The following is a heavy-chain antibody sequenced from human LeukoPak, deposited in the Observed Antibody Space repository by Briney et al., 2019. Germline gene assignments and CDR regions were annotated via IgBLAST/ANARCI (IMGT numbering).Heavy chain of an antibody. D-gene: IGHD3-3*01. CDR1: GFTFSSYA. CDR3: ARGPRAEYDFWSNDCYYYYGMDV. Sequence: PGRSLRLSCAASGFTFSSYAMHWVRQAPGKGLEWVAVISYDGSNKYYADSVKGRFTISRDNSKNTLYLQMNSLRAEDTAVYYCARGPRAEYDFWSNDCYYYYGMDVWGQGTTVTVSS. V-gene: IGHV3-30-3*01. J-gene: IGHJ6*02. CDR2: ISYDGSNK.